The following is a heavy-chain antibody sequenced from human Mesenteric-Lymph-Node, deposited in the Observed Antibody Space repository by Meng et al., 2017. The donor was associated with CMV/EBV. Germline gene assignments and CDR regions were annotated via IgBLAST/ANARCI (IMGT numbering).Heavy chain of an antibody. Sequence: TVSGGSISSAGYYWSWIRQHPGKGLEWIGYIHYSGTTSYNPSLKSRITMSVDSSKNQFSLKLTSVTVADTAMYFCARERLVTANDYWGPGTLVTVSS. CDR2: IHYSGTT. V-gene: IGHV4-31*03. D-gene: IGHD2-21*02. J-gene: IGHJ4*02. CDR3: ARERLVTANDY. CDR1: GGSISSAGYY.